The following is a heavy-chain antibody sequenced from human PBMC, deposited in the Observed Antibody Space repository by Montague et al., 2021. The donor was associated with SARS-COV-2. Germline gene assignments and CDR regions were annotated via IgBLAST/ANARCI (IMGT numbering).Heavy chain of an antibody. CDR3: ARRKYGYGWGD. CDR2: VDYSGNT. J-gene: IGHJ4*02. Sequence: SETLSLTCTVTGGPISGSSDYWGWIRQSPGKGLEWIASVDYSGNTYYSPSLKSRLTISVDTSKNQFSLKLNSVTAADTALYYCARRKYGYGWGDWGQGTLVTVSS. CDR1: GGPISGSSDY. D-gene: IGHD3-16*01. V-gene: IGHV4-39*01.